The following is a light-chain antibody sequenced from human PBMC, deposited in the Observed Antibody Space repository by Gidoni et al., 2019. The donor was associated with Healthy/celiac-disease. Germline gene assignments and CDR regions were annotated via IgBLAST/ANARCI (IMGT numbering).Light chain of an antibody. Sequence: DIQMTQSPSSLSASVGDRVTITCRASQSISSYLNWYQQKPGKAPKLLIYAASSLQSGVPSRFSGSGSGTDVTLTISSLQPEDFATYYCQQSYSTPRTFXQXTKVESK. CDR3: QQSYSTPRT. CDR1: QSISSY. V-gene: IGKV1-39*01. J-gene: IGKJ1*01. CDR2: AAS.